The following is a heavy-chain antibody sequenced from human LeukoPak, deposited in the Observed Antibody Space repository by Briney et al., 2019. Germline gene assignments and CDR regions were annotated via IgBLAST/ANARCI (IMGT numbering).Heavy chain of an antibody. CDR2: ISGIGGGT. J-gene: IGHJ4*02. V-gene: IGHV3-23*01. CDR1: GITLSNYA. D-gene: IGHD3-22*01. CDR3: AKRGVVIRVILVGFHKEAYYFDS. Sequence: GGSLRLSCAVSGITLSNYAMSWVRQAPGKGLEWVAGISGIGGGTHYADSVKGRFTISRDNPKNTLYLQMNNLRAGDTAVYFCAKRGVVIRVILVGFHKEAYYFDSWGQGALVTVSS.